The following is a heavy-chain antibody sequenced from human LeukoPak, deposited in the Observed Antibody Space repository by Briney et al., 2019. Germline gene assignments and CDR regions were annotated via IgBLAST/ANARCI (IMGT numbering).Heavy chain of an antibody. Sequence: KPGGSLRLSCAASGFTFSDYSMNWVRQAPGKGLEWVSSMSSSSSYIYYADSVKGRFTISRDNAKNSLYLQMNSLGAGDTAVYYCAREVAPDAFDIWGRGTMVTVSS. J-gene: IGHJ3*02. CDR2: MSSSSSYI. V-gene: IGHV3-21*01. CDR1: GFTFSDYS. CDR3: AREVAPDAFDI.